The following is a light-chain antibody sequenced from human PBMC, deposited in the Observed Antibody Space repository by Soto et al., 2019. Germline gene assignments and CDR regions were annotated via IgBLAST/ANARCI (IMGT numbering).Light chain of an antibody. Sequence: QSALTQPASVSGSPGQSITISCTGTRSDVGGYNYVSWYQQHPGKAPKLMIYDVSNRPSGISNRFSGSKSGNTASLTISGLQTEDEADYYCSSYTRSISTLVVFGGGTKLTVL. CDR3: SSYTRSISTLVV. CDR1: RSDVGGYNY. CDR2: DVS. V-gene: IGLV2-14*01. J-gene: IGLJ2*01.